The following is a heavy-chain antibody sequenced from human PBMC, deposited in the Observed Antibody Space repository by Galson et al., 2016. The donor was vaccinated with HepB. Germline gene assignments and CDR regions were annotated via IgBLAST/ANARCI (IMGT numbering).Heavy chain of an antibody. J-gene: IGHJ6*03. CDR3: ASYYYYMDV. CDR2: IYYSGST. V-gene: IGHV4-59*01. CDR1: GGSISSYY. Sequence: LSLTCTVSGGSISSYYWSWIRQPPGKGLEWIAYIYYSGSTNYNPSLKSRVTISVDTSKNQFSLKLSSVTAADTAVYYCASYYYYMDVWGQGTLVTVS.